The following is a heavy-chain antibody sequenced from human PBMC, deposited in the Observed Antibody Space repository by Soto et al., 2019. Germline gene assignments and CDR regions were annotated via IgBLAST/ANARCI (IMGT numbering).Heavy chain of an antibody. V-gene: IGHV1-58*01. Sequence: SVKVSCKASGFTFTSSAVQWVRQARGQRLEWIGWIVVGSGNTNYAQKFQERVTITRDMSTSTAYMELSSLRSEDTAVYYCAAALGSWFGELWNYYYGMDVWGQGTTVTVSS. CDR2: IVVGSGNT. D-gene: IGHD3-10*01. J-gene: IGHJ6*02. CDR3: AAALGSWFGELWNYYYGMDV. CDR1: GFTFTSSA.